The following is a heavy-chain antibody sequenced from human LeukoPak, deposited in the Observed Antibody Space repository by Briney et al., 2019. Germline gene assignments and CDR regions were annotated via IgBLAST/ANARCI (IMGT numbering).Heavy chain of an antibody. D-gene: IGHD3-16*01. CDR3: AKASRAALLGY. V-gene: IGHV3-30*02. Sequence: GGSLRLSCAASGFTFSSYGMHWVRQAPGKGLEWVAFIRYGSNKYYADSVKGRFTISRDNSKNTLYLQMNSLRAEDTAVYYCAKASRAALLGYWGQGTLVTVSS. CDR2: IRYGSNK. J-gene: IGHJ4*02. CDR1: GFTFSSYG.